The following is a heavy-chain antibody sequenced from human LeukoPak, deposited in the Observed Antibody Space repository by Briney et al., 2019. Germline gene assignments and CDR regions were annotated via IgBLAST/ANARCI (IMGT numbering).Heavy chain of an antibody. V-gene: IGHV3-7*01. Sequence: GGSLRLSCEASGFTFTHYCMSWVRQAPGKGLEWVANIKQDESEKDYVDSVKGRFTTSRDNAKNSLYLQMNSLRAEDTAVYYCARGGARHFDYWGQGALVTVSS. J-gene: IGHJ4*02. CDR1: GFTFTHYC. CDR2: IKQDESEK. CDR3: ARGGARHFDY. D-gene: IGHD1-26*01.